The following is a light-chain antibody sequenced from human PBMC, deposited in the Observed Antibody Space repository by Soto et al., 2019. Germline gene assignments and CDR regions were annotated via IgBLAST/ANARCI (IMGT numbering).Light chain of an antibody. CDR2: GAS. Sequence: EIVLTQSPGTLSLSPGERATLSCRASQSASSNYLAWYQQKPGQAPRLLIYGASSRATGIPDRFSGSGSGTDFTLTIRRLEPEDFAVYYCQQYGSSYPWTFGQGTKV. J-gene: IGKJ1*01. V-gene: IGKV3-20*01. CDR3: QQYGSSYPWT. CDR1: QSASSNY.